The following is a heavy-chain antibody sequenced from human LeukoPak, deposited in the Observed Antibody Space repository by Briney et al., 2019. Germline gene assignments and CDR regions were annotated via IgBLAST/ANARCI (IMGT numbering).Heavy chain of an antibody. CDR2: ISGDGSST. CDR3: ASYCSGGSCYSKWYYFDY. Sequence: GGSLRLSCAVSGFTFEDYAMHWVRQAPGKGLEWVSLISGDGSSTYYADSVKGRFTISRDNAKNSLYLQMNSLRAEDTAVYYCASYCSGGSCYSKWYYFDYWGQGTLVTVSS. J-gene: IGHJ4*02. CDR1: GFTFEDYA. V-gene: IGHV3-43*02. D-gene: IGHD2-15*01.